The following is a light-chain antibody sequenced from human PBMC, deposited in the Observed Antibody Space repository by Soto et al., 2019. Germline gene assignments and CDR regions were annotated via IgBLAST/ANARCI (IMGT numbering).Light chain of an antibody. V-gene: IGKV1-39*01. CDR2: GAS. CDR1: QNIDRY. Sequence: DIHMTQSPSSLSASVGDSVTITCRPSQNIDRYLHWYQHIPGKAPKLLIYGASNLQSGVPSRFTGSGSRTHFTLIISSLQPEDSATYYCQQTYSTPPTFGGGTKVE. J-gene: IGKJ4*01. CDR3: QQTYSTPPT.